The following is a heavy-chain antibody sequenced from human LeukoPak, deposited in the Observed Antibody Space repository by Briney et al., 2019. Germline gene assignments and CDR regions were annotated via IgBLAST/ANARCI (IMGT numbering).Heavy chain of an antibody. CDR1: GGSFSGYY. CDR3: ARRLRYCSSTSCYGPYYFDY. V-gene: IGHV4-34*01. D-gene: IGHD2-2*01. CDR2: INHSGST. Sequence: SETLSLTCAVYGGSFSGYYWSWIRQPPGKGLEWIGEINHSGSTNYNPSLKSRVTISVDTSKNQFSLKLSSVTAADTAVYYCARRLRYCSSTSCYGPYYFDYWGQGTLVTVSS. J-gene: IGHJ4*02.